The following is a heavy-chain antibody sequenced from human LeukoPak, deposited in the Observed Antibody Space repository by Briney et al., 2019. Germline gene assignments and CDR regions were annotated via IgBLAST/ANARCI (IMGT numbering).Heavy chain of an antibody. J-gene: IGHJ4*02. D-gene: IGHD5-24*01. V-gene: IGHV3-23*01. Sequence: GGSLRLSCAASGFTFGSYAMGWVRQAAGKGLGWVSAISGPGDNTYYADSVEGRFTISRDNSKNTLYLQVNSLRAEDTAIYYCARNGRTRWLQYDYWGQGTLVTVSS. CDR3: ARNGRTRWLQYDY. CDR2: ISGPGDNT. CDR1: GFTFGSYA.